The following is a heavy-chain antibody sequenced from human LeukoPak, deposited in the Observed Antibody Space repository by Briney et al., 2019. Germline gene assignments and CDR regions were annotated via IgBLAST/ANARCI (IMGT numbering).Heavy chain of an antibody. V-gene: IGHV1-69*13. CDR1: GGTFSSYA. Sequence: SVKVSCKASGGTFSSYAISWVRQAPGQGLEWVGGIIPIFGTANYAQKFQGRVTITADESTSTAYMELSSLRSEDTAMYYCARRGYSYGLVSYFDYWGQGTLVTVSS. CDR2: IIPIFGTA. J-gene: IGHJ4*02. D-gene: IGHD5-18*01. CDR3: ARRGYSYGLVSYFDY.